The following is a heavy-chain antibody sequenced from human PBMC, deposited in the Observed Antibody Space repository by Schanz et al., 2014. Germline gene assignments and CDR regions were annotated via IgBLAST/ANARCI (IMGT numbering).Heavy chain of an antibody. V-gene: IGHV1-46*01. Sequence: QVQLVQSGAEVKKPGASVKVSCKASGYSFTDYYIHWVRQAPGQGLEWMGWINPIDGSTTYVWGFHGRLTMTRDTSTTTVYMDLSTLRSEDTAVYYCARGSCTASGCYDAFDLWGQGTLVTVSS. J-gene: IGHJ3*01. CDR3: ARGSCTASGCYDAFDL. CDR2: INPIDGST. CDR1: GYSFTDYY. D-gene: IGHD2-2*01.